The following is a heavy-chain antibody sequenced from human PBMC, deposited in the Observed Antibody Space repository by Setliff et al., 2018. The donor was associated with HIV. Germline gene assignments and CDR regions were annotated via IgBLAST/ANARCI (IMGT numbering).Heavy chain of an antibody. CDR3: ARVVMVRGVIITAYYMDV. CDR1: GFTFSSYW. V-gene: IGHV3-7*01. J-gene: IGHJ6*03. CDR2: IKQDGSEK. D-gene: IGHD3-10*01. Sequence: GESLRLSCAASGFTFSSYWMSWVRQAPGKGLEWVANIKQDGSEKYYVDSVKGRFTISRDNAKNSLYLQMNSLRAEDTAVYYCARVVMVRGVIITAYYMDVWGKGTTVTVSS.